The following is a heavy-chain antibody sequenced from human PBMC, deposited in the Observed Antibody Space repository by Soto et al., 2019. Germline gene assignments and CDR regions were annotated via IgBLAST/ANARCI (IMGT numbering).Heavy chain of an antibody. V-gene: IGHV3-7*01. CDR1: GFTFSTYW. D-gene: IGHD6-19*01. Sequence: VQLVESGGGLVQPGGSLRLSCAASGFTFSTYWMSWVRQAPGKGLEWVANIKQDGSEKYYVDSVTGRFTISRDNAKNSLYLQMNSLRAEDTAVYYCARVAVRAYTTAWTEIDYWGQGTLVTVSS. J-gene: IGHJ4*02. CDR2: IKQDGSEK. CDR3: ARVAVRAYTTAWTEIDY.